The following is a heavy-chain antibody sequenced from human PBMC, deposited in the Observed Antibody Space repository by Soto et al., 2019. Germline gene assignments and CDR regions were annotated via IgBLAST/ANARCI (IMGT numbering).Heavy chain of an antibody. CDR1: GGSFSGYY. CDR3: ARGRRWYQY. V-gene: IGHV4-34*01. CDR2: INHSGRT. J-gene: IGHJ4*02. Sequence: QVQLQQWGAGLLKPSETLSLTCAVYGGSFSGYYWSWIRQPPGKGLEWIGEINHSGRTSYNPSLKSRVTISVDTSKNQFSLKLNSVAAADTAVYYCARGRRWYQYWGQGTLVTVSS. D-gene: IGHD2-15*01.